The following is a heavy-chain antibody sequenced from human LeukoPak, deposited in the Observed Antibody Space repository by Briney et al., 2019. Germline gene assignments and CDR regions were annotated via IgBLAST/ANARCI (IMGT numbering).Heavy chain of an antibody. D-gene: IGHD3-22*01. CDR2: ISGSGGST. J-gene: IGHJ5*02. V-gene: IGHV3-23*01. Sequence: GGSLRLSCAASGFTFSSYAMSWVRQAPGKGLEWVSAISGSGGSTYYADSVKGRFTISRDNAKNSLYLQMNSLRAEDTAVYYCASDRGDWFDPWGQGTLVTVSS. CDR3: ASDRGDWFDP. CDR1: GFTFSSYA.